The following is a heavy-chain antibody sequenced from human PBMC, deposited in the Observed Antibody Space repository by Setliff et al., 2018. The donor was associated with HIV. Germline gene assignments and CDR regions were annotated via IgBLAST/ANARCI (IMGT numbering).Heavy chain of an antibody. Sequence: ASVKVSCKTSGHPFSNYDIIWVRRATGQGLEWMGWMDPNSGATGYAQKFKDRFIMTRDTSISTAYMELSSLTSEDTAVYYCASGKGVRGVIIRGGLDVWGKGTTVTVSS. CDR3: ASGKGVRGVIIRGGLDV. V-gene: IGHV1-8*01. D-gene: IGHD3-10*01. CDR2: MDPNSGAT. CDR1: GHPFSNYD. J-gene: IGHJ6*04.